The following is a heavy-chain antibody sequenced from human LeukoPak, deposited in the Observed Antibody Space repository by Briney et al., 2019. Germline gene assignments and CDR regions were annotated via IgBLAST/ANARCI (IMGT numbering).Heavy chain of an antibody. D-gene: IGHD3-10*01. J-gene: IGHJ4*02. V-gene: IGHV3-49*04. CDR2: IRSKAYGGTT. CDR1: GFTFGDYA. Sequence: PGRSLRLSCTASGFTFGDYAMSWVRQAPGKGLEWVGFIRSKAYGGTTEYAASVKGRLTISRDDSKSIAYLQMNSLKTEDTAVYYCTRVQYYYGSGSYYFDYWGQGTLVTVSS. CDR3: TRVQYYYGSGSYYFDY.